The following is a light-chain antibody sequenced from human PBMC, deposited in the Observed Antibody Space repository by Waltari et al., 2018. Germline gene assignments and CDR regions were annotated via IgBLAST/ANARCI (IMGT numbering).Light chain of an antibody. CDR3: QQHNNFPYS. V-gene: IGKV1-16*01. Sequence: DIQMTQSPSSLSASVGDRVTITCRANQDINNFLLWFQQRPGKAPTSLIYAVSHLTSGVPSRFSGSRSGPDFILTICDLQPEDFATYYCQQHNNFPYSLGQGTRLEIK. CDR2: AVS. J-gene: IGKJ2*03. CDR1: QDINNF.